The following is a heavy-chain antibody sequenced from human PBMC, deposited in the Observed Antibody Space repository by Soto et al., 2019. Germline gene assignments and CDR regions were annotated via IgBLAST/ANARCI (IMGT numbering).Heavy chain of an antibody. CDR2: IIPVFGTA. D-gene: IGHD3-10*01. Sequence: ASVKVSRKASGGPYNSFAISWVRQAPGQGLEWIGGIIPVFGTATYAQKFKGRVTITAEESTSTAYMELSSLTSEDTAVYYCARFLGGAGSYYDGQNYNYYNGMDVWGQGTTVTVSS. CDR1: GGPYNSFA. V-gene: IGHV1-69*13. CDR3: ARFLGGAGSYYDGQNYNYYNGMDV. J-gene: IGHJ6*02.